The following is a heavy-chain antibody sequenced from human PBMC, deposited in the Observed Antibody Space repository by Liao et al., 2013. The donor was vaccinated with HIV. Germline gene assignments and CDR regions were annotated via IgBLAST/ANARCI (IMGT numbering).Heavy chain of an antibody. CDR3: ARGGLRFSLYYMDV. CDR1: GGSFSGYY. V-gene: IGHV4-34*01. J-gene: IGHJ4*02. D-gene: IGHD3-3*01. CDR2: INHSGST. Sequence: QVQLQQWGAGLLKPSETLSLTCAVYGGSFSGYYWSWIRQPPGKGLEWIGEINHSGSTNYNPSLKSRVTISVDTSKNQFSLKLSSVTAADTAVYYCARGGLRFSLYYMDVWGQGTLVTVSS.